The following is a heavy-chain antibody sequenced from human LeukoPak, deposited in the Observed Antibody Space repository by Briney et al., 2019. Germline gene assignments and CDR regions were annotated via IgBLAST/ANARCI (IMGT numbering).Heavy chain of an antibody. CDR3: ANVAKGRYFFYYMDV. Sequence: GASVKVSCKTSGHSINTFGITWVRPAPGQGLEWIGWMSSDNGNTNYADKFQGRVTITRDTSRTTAYMELRSLRSDDTAVYFCANVAKGRYFFYYMDVWGAGTTVTVSS. CDR1: GHSINTFG. CDR2: MSSDNGNT. J-gene: IGHJ6*03. V-gene: IGHV1-18*01. D-gene: IGHD5-12*01.